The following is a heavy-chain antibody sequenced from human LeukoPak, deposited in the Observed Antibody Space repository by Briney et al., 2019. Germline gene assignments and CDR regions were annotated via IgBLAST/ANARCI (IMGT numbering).Heavy chain of an antibody. Sequence: SETLSLTCTVSGGSISNYYWCWIRQPPGKGLEWIGYIYYSGSTNSNPSLKSRVTISLDTSKNQFSLKLSSVTAADTAVYYCAGIYDYVWGSYLRRLDDAFDIWGQGTMVTVSS. CDR2: IYYSGST. CDR3: AGIYDYVWGSYLRRLDDAFDI. J-gene: IGHJ3*02. CDR1: GGSISNYY. V-gene: IGHV4-59*01. D-gene: IGHD3-16*02.